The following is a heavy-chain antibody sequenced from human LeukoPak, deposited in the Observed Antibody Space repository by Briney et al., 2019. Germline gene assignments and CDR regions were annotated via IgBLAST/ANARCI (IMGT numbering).Heavy chain of an antibody. D-gene: IGHD2-15*01. V-gene: IGHV4-38-2*01. CDR3: ARILGAYCSGGSCPDAFDI. CDR1: GYSTSSGYY. CDR2: IYHSGST. Sequence: SETLSLTCAVSGYSTSSGYYWGWIRQPPGKGLEWIGNIYHSGSTYYNPSLKSQVTISVDTSKNQFSLKLSSVTAAETAVYYCARILGAYCSGGSCPDAFDIWGQGTMVTVSS. J-gene: IGHJ3*02.